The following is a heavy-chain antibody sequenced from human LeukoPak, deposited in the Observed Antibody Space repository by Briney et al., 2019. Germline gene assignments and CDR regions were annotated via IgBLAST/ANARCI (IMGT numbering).Heavy chain of an antibody. CDR1: GFTFSSYA. D-gene: IGHD3-16*02. CDR2: IYYSGST. J-gene: IGHJ4*02. CDR3: ARHRFGGVIVIHQLYYFDY. Sequence: PGGSLRLSCAASGFTFSSYAMSWIRQPPGKGLEWVGSIYYSGSTYYNPYLKSRVTISVDTSKNQFSLKLSSVTAADTAVYYCARHRFGGVIVIHQLYYFDYWGQGTLVTVSS. V-gene: IGHV4-39*01.